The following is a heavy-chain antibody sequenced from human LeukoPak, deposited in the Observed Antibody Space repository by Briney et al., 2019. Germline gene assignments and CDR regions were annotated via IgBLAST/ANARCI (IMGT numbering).Heavy chain of an antibody. D-gene: IGHD6-19*01. CDR1: GYTFTSYG. CDR3: ARRAYSSGWYYFDY. J-gene: IGHJ4*02. Sequence: GASVKVSCKASGYTFTSYGISWVRLAPGQGLEWMGWISAYNGNTNYAQKLQGRVTMTTDTSTSTAYMELRSLRSDDTAVYYCARRAYSSGWYYFDYWGQGTLVTVSS. CDR2: ISAYNGNT. V-gene: IGHV1-18*01.